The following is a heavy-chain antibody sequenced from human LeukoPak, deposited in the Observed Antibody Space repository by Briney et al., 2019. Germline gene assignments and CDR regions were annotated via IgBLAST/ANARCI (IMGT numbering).Heavy chain of an antibody. V-gene: IGHV1-18*01. CDR3: ASTRYFDWLPDY. J-gene: IGHJ4*02. CDR2: ISAYNGNT. CDR1: GYTFTSYG. Sequence: APVKVSCKASGYTFTSYGISWVRQAPGQGLEWMGWISAYNGNTNYAQKLQGRVTMTTDTSTSTAYMELRSLRSDDTAVYYCASTRYFDWLPDYWGQGTLVTVSS. D-gene: IGHD3-9*01.